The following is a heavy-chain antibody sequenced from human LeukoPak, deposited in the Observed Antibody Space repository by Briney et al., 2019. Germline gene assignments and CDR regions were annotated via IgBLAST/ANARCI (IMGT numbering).Heavy chain of an antibody. V-gene: IGHV3-48*01. D-gene: IGHD2-15*01. Sequence: GGTLRLSCAASGFTFSTYAMSWVRQAPGKGLEWVSYISSSSSTMFYADSVKGRFTISRDNAKNSLYLQVNRLRAEDTAVYYCARHLNRGSCYSCYFDYWGQGTLVTVSS. CDR2: ISSSSSTM. CDR3: ARHLNRGSCYSCYFDY. CDR1: GFTFSTYA. J-gene: IGHJ4*02.